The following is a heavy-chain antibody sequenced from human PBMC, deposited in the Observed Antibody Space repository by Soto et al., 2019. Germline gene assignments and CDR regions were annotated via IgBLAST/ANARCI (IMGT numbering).Heavy chain of an antibody. CDR2: IYSGGST. CDR1: GFTVSSNY. V-gene: IGHV3-66*01. J-gene: IGHJ4*02. D-gene: IGHD3-16*02. CDR3: ARQGSYRQTSPFDY. Sequence: PGGSLRLSCAASGFTVSSNYMSWVRQAPGKGLEWVSVIYSGGSTYYADSVKGRFTISRDNSKNTLYLQMNSLRAEDTAVYYCARQGSYRQTSPFDYWGQGTLVTVSS.